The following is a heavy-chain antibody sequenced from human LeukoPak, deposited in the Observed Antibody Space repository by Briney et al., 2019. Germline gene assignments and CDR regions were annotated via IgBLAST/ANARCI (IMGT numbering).Heavy chain of an antibody. Sequence: TGGSLRLSCAASGFTFSDYYMSWIRQAPGKGLEWVAFIRYDGSNKYYADSVKGRFTISRDNSKNTLYLQMNSLRAEDTAVYYCAKATYYYDSSGYSGIFDYWGQGTLVTVSS. CDR1: GFTFSDYY. J-gene: IGHJ4*02. V-gene: IGHV3-30*02. CDR2: IRYDGSNK. D-gene: IGHD3-22*01. CDR3: AKATYYYDSSGYSGIFDY.